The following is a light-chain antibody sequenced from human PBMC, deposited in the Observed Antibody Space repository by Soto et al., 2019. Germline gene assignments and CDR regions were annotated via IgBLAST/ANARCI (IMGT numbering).Light chain of an antibody. V-gene: IGKV3-20*01. J-gene: IGKJ1*01. Sequence: EIVLTPSPCTLSLQPWERAPLSCISSQSVRNSYLAWYQQRPGQAPRLVMYGASSRATGIPDRFSGFGSGTDFTLTITSLQSEDSGVFYCQQDYHWPRTFGQGTMVAIK. CDR3: QQDYHWPRT. CDR1: QSVRNSY. CDR2: GAS.